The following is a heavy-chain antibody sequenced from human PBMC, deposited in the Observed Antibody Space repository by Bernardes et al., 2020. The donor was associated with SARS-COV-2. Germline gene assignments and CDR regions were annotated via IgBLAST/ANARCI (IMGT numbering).Heavy chain of an antibody. J-gene: IGHJ4*02. CDR2: INHSGST. CDR3: ARTPVDFWSGYDFDY. V-gene: IGHV4-34*01. D-gene: IGHD3-3*01. Sequence: SETLSLTCAVYGGSFSGYYWSWIRQPPGKGLEWIGEINHSGSTNYNPSLKSRVTISVDTSKNQFSLKLSSVTAADTAVYYCARTPVDFWSGYDFDYWGQGTLVTVSS. CDR1: GGSFSGYY.